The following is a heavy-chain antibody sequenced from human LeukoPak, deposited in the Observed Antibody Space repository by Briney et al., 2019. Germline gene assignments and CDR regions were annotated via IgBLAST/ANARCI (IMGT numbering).Heavy chain of an antibody. V-gene: IGHV4-30-2*01. CDR1: GGSISSGGYS. CDR2: IYHSGST. Sequence: SQTLSLTCAVSGGSISSGGYSWSWIRQPPGKGLEWIGYIYHSGSTYYNPSLKSRVTISVDRSKNQFSLKLSSVTAADTAVYYCARVGPPYYYYGMDVWGQGTTVTVSS. CDR3: ARVGPPYYYYGMDV. J-gene: IGHJ6*02.